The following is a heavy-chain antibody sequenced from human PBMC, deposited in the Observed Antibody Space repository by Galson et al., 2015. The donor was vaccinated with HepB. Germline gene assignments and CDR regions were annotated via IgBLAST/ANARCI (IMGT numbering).Heavy chain of an antibody. V-gene: IGHV3-33*08. J-gene: IGHJ3*02. D-gene: IGHD3-22*01. CDR2: IWYDGSNK. CDR1: GFTFSSYG. Sequence: SLRLSCAASGFTFSSYGMHWVRQAPGKGLEWVAVIWYDGSNKYYADSVKGRFTISRDNSKNTLYLQMNSLRAEDTAVYYCARGQPGITMIPDYAFDIWGQGTMVTVSS. CDR3: ARGQPGITMIPDYAFDI.